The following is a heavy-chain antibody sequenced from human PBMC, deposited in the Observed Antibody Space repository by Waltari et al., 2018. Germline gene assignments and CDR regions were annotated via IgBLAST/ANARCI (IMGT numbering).Heavy chain of an antibody. CDR1: GFRFSNYW. V-gene: IGHV3-74*01. CDR2: ISDDETSI. Sequence: EEQLLESGGGLVQPGDSLRLSCAGSGFRFSNYWMNWVRQAPGQGLVWVARISDDETSINYADSVKGRFTISRDNAKNTVYLQMKRLRVEDTAVYYCARLAPRTYRSPVPGRHYYYGMDVWGQGTTVTVSS. J-gene: IGHJ6*02. D-gene: IGHD3-10*01. CDR3: ARLAPRTYRSPVPGRHYYYGMDV.